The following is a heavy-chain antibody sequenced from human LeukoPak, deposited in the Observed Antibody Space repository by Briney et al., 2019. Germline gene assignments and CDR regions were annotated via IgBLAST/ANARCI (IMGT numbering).Heavy chain of an antibody. Sequence: GGSLRLSCAASGFTFSSYSMNWVRQAPGKGLEWVANIKQDGSEKYYVDSVKGRFTISRDNAKNSLYLQMNSLRAEDTAVYYCARDRGYDRFDYWGQGTLVTVSS. CDR2: IKQDGSEK. D-gene: IGHD5-12*01. CDR3: ARDRGYDRFDY. CDR1: GFTFSSYS. J-gene: IGHJ4*02. V-gene: IGHV3-7*01.